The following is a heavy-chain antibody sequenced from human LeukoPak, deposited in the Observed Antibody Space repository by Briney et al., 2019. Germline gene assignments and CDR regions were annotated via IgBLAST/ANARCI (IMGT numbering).Heavy chain of an antibody. Sequence: GGSLRLSCAASGFTFSSYWMSWVRQAPGKGLEWVANIKQDGSEKYYVDSVKGRFTISRDNAKNSLYLQMNSLRAEDTAVYYRARAEYYYDSSGYPIDYWGQGTLVAVSS. CDR3: ARAEYYYDSSGYPIDY. V-gene: IGHV3-7*01. J-gene: IGHJ4*02. CDR2: IKQDGSEK. D-gene: IGHD3-22*01. CDR1: GFTFSSYW.